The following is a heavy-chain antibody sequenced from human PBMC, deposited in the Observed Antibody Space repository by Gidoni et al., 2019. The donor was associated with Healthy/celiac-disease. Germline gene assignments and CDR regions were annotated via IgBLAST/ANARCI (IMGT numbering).Heavy chain of an antibody. D-gene: IGHD3-3*01. CDR2: TSAYNGST. J-gene: IGHJ4*02. CDR1: GYTFTSYG. CDR3: ARGGDFWSGSTLDY. V-gene: IGHV1-18*01. Sequence: QVQLLQSGAEVKKPAASVKVACNASGYTFTSYGISWVRQAPGQGLEWRGWTSAYNGSTNYAQKLQGRGTMNTDTSTSTADMELGSLRADDTAVYYCARGGDFWSGSTLDYWGQGTLVTVSS.